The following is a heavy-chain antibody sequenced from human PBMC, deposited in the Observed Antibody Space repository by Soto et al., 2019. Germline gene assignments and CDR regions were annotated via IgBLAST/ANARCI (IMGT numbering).Heavy chain of an antibody. CDR2: IYYSGST. Sequence: PSETLSLTCTVSGGSISSGGYYWSWIRQHPGKGLEWIGYIYYSGSTYYNPSLKSRVTISVDTSKNQFSLKLSSVTAADTAVYYCARTYDSSDYLRYNWFDPWGQGTLVTVSS. V-gene: IGHV4-31*03. CDR3: ARTYDSSDYLRYNWFDP. CDR1: GGSISSGGYY. J-gene: IGHJ5*02. D-gene: IGHD3-22*01.